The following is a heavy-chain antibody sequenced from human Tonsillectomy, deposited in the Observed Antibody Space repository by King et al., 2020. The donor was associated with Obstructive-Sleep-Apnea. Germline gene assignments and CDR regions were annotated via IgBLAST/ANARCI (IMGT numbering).Heavy chain of an antibody. CDR3: ARVNNDYGDYRGVFDY. CDR2: ISSSSSTI. J-gene: IGHJ4*02. CDR1: GFTFSSYS. V-gene: IGHV3-48*04. D-gene: IGHD4-17*01. Sequence: VQLVESGGGLVQPGGSLRLSCAASGFTFSSYSMNWVRQAPGKGLEWVSYISSSSSTIYYADSVKGRFTISRDNAKNSLYLQMNSLRAEDTAVYYCARVNNDYGDYRGVFDYWGQGTLVTVSS.